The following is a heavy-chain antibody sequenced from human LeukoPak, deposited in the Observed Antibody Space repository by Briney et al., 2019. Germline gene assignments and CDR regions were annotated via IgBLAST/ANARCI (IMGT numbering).Heavy chain of an antibody. CDR1: GFDFRTYE. D-gene: IGHD1-26*01. J-gene: IGHJ4*02. V-gene: IGHV3-48*03. Sequence: GGSLRLSCAASGFDFRTYEMSWVRQAPGKGLEWVSYISPSGSEVKYADSVKGRFSISRDNAMNSLYLQMNSLRAEDTAVYYCTRDEVGATTELDSWGQGILVTVSS. CDR2: ISPSGSEV. CDR3: TRDEVGATTELDS.